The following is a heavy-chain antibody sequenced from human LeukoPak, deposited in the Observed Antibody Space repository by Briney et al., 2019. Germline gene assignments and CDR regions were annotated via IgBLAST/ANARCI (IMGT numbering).Heavy chain of an antibody. D-gene: IGHD6-19*01. CDR3: ARGGSGWFNWFDP. J-gene: IGHJ5*02. CDR2: IYYSGST. CDR1: GGSISSYY. V-gene: IGHV4-59*01. Sequence: PSETLSLPCTVSGGSISSYYWSWIRQPPGKGLEWIVYIYYSGSTNYNPSLKSRVTISVDTSKNQFSLKLSSVTAADTAVYYCARGGSGWFNWFDPWGQGTLVTVSS.